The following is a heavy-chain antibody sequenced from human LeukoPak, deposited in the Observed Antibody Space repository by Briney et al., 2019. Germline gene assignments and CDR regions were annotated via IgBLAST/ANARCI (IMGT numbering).Heavy chain of an antibody. CDR3: ARARRGGDFDSYFDY. V-gene: IGHV1-18*01. J-gene: IGHJ4*02. Sequence: ASVKVSCKGSGYTFSNFGVTWVRQAPGQGLEWMGWISAYNDNTNYAEKFQGRVTMTTDTSTSTAYMELRTLRSDDTAVYYCARARRGGDFDSYFDYWGQGTLVTVSS. CDR2: ISAYNDNT. D-gene: IGHD2-21*02. CDR1: GYTFSNFG.